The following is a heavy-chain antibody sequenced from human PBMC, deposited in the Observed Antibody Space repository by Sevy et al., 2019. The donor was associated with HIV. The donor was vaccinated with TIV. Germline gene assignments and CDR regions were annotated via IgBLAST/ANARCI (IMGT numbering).Heavy chain of an antibody. J-gene: IGHJ6*02. Sequence: GGSLRLSCAASGFTFSSYAMHWVRQAPGKGLEWVAVISYDGSNKYYADSVKGRFTISRDNSKNTLYLQVNSLRAEDTAVYYCARDYYGSGSYLVLHYYYYGMDVWGQGTTVTVSS. CDR2: ISYDGSNK. V-gene: IGHV3-30-3*01. CDR3: ARDYYGSGSYLVLHYYYYGMDV. D-gene: IGHD3-10*01. CDR1: GFTFSSYA.